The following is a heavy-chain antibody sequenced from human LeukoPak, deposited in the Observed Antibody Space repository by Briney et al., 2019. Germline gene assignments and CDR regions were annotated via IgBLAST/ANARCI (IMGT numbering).Heavy chain of an antibody. CDR3: ARLYYYDNSGYKYNWFDP. Sequence: ASVKLSCKASGYTFTGYYMHWVRQAPGQGLEWMGWINPNSGGTDYAQNFQGRVTMTRDTSISTAYMELIRLRPDDTAVYYCARLYYYDNSGYKYNWFDPWGQGTLVTVSS. V-gene: IGHV1-2*02. J-gene: IGHJ5*02. CDR1: GYTFTGYY. D-gene: IGHD3-22*01. CDR2: INPNSGGT.